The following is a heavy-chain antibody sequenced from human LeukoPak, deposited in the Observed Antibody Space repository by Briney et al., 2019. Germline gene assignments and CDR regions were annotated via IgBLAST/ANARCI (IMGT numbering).Heavy chain of an antibody. CDR3: ARHPSAMAAPGY. J-gene: IGHJ4*02. CDR2: IYYSGST. Sequence: SETLSLTCTVSGGSISSSSYYWGWIRQPPGKGLEWIGSIYYSGSTYYNPSLKSQVTISVDTSKNQFSLKLSSVTAADTAVYYCARHPSAMAAPGYWGQGTLVTVSS. CDR1: GGSISSSSYY. V-gene: IGHV4-39*01. D-gene: IGHD6-19*01.